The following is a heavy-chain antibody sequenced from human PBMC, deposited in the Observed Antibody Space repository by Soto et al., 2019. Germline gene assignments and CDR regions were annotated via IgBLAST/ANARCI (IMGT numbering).Heavy chain of an antibody. D-gene: IGHD1-20*01. CDR3: ARASITGTNPQFDY. CDR2: INHSGST. V-gene: IGHV4-34*01. Sequence: PSETLSLTCAVFGGSFSGHYWSWIRQPPGKGLEWIGEINHSGSTNYNPSLKSRATISVDTSKNQFSLKLGSVTAADTAVYYCARASITGTNPQFDYWGQGTLVTVSS. CDR1: GGSFSGHY. J-gene: IGHJ4*02.